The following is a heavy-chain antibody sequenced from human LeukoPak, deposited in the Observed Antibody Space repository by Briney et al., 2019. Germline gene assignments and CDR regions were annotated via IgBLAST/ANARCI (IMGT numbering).Heavy chain of an antibody. CDR2: ISGSGGST. Sequence: GGSLRLPCAASGFTFSSYAMSWVRQAPGKGLEWVSAISGSGGSTYYADSVKGRFAISRDSSKNTVYLQMSSLRAEDTAIYYCAKRAQGLGSPFDYWGPGTLVTVSS. CDR1: GFTFSSYA. V-gene: IGHV3-23*01. CDR3: AKRAQGLGSPFDY. J-gene: IGHJ4*02. D-gene: IGHD3-10*01.